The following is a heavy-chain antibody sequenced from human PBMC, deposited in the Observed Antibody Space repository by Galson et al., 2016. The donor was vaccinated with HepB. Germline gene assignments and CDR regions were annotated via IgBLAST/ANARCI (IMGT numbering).Heavy chain of an antibody. J-gene: IGHJ5*02. CDR3: GVLGAAIP. CDR1: GYTFTGHI. CDR2: INADNGNT. V-gene: IGHV1-3*01. Sequence: SVKVSCKASGYTFTGHIMHWVRQDPGQSLEWMGWINADNGNTKYSQKFQDRITITRDTSASTAYMELSSLRSEDTAVYYCGVLGAAIPWGQGTLVTVSS. D-gene: IGHD2-15*01.